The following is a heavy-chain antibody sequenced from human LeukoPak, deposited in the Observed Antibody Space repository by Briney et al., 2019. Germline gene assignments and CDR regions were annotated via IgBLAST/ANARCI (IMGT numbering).Heavy chain of an antibody. CDR1: GGSVTSGGFF. CDR2: AYYTRST. D-gene: IGHD3-10*01. J-gene: IGHJ5*02. CDR3: ARHSGSGSLSRPFDP. Sequence: LETLSLTCNVSGGSVTSGGFFWGWLRQPPGKGPEWIATAYYTRSTYYNPSLKSRVTISIDTSKNQFSLRLTSVTATDTAVYYCARHSGSGSLSRPFDPWGQGTLVTVSS. V-gene: IGHV4-39*01.